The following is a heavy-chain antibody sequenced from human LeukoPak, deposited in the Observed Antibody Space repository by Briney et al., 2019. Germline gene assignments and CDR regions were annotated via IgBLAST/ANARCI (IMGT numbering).Heavy chain of an antibody. J-gene: IGHJ6*02. V-gene: IGHV3-48*02. CDR1: GFTFSSYS. Sequence: GGSLRLSCAASGFTFSSYSMNWVRQTPGKGLEWVSYISSSSRTIYYADSVKGRFTISRDNAKNPLYLQMNSLRDEDTAVYYCARGETRSDVWGQGTTVTVSS. CDR2: ISSSSRTI. CDR3: ARGETRSDV. D-gene: IGHD3-3*01.